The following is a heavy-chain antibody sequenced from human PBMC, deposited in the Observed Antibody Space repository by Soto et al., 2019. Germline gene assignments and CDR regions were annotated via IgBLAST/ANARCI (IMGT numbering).Heavy chain of an antibody. J-gene: IGHJ5*02. Sequence: QLLQSGGGLVQPGGSLTLSCAASGFTFGTTDMSWVRQAPGEGLEWVSTIDGSGGITSYADSVKGRFTISRDNSRNTVYLQMNSLRGDDTALYYCVKNSGWFNTWGQGALVTVSS. CDR1: GFTFGTTD. CDR3: VKNSGWFNT. CDR2: IDGSGGIT. V-gene: IGHV3-23*01. D-gene: IGHD3-10*01.